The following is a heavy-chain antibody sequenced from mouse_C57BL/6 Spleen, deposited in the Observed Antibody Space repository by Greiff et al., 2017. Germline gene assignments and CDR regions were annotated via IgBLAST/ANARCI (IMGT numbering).Heavy chain of an antibody. CDR3: ARRGDGYYGLYFDV. CDR1: GYTFTSYW. V-gene: IGHV1-7*01. Sequence: VQLQQSGAELAKPGASVKLSCKASGYTFTSYWMHWVKPRPGQGLEWSGYINPRSGYTKYSQKFKDKATLTADKSSSKAYMQLSSLTYEYSAVYYCARRGDGYYGLYFDVWGTGTTVTVSS. CDR2: INPRSGYT. J-gene: IGHJ1*03. D-gene: IGHD2-3*01.